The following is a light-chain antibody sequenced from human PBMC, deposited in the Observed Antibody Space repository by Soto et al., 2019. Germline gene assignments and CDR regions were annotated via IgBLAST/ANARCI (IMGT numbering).Light chain of an antibody. CDR2: DAS. J-gene: IGKJ1*01. Sequence: DIQMTQSPSTLFASVGDRVTITCRASQSISSWLAWYQQRPGKAPKVLIYDASNLESGVPSRFSGSGSGTEFTLTISSLQPDDSATYYCQHYDNFMWTFGQGTKVDIK. CDR1: QSISSW. V-gene: IGKV1-5*01. CDR3: QHYDNFMWT.